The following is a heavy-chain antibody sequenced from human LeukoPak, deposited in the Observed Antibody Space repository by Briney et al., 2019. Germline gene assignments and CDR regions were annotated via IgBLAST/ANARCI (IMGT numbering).Heavy chain of an antibody. D-gene: IGHD4-23*01. J-gene: IGHJ4*02. CDR2: ISSSSSTI. CDR1: GFTFSSYS. V-gene: IGHV3-48*01. Sequence: GGSLRLACAASGFTFSSYSMNWVRQAPGKGLEWVSYISSSSSTIYYADSVKGRFTISRDNAKNSLYLQMNSLRVEDTAVYYCARGRPHGNDYWGQGTLVTVSS. CDR3: ARGRPHGNDY.